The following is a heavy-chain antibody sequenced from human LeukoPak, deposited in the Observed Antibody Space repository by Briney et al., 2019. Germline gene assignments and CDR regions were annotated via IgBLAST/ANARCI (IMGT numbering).Heavy chain of an antibody. D-gene: IGHD6-13*01. Sequence: GASVKVSCKASGYTFTSYDINWVRQATGQGLEWMGWMNPNSGNTGYAQKFQGRVTMTTDTSTSTAYMELRSLRSDDTAVYYCARVIIAAAPIDYWGQGTLVTVSP. J-gene: IGHJ4*02. V-gene: IGHV1-8*01. CDR1: GYTFTSYD. CDR2: MNPNSGNT. CDR3: ARVIIAAAPIDY.